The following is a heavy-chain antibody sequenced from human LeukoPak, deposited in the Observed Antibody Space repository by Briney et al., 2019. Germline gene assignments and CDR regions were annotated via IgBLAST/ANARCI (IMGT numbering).Heavy chain of an antibody. CDR1: GYTFTGYY. CDR3: ARDTIFGVVGFDP. Sequence: ASVKVSCKASGYTFTGYYMHWVRQAPGQGLEWMGWINPNSGGTNYAQKFQGRVTMTRDTSISTAYVELSRLRSDDTAVYYCARDTIFGVVGFDPWGQGTLVTVSS. CDR2: INPNSGGT. V-gene: IGHV1-2*02. J-gene: IGHJ5*02. D-gene: IGHD3-3*01.